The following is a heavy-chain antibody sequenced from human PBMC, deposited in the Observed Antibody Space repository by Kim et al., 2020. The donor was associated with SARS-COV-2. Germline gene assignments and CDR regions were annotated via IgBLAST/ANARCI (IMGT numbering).Heavy chain of an antibody. Sequence: SETLSLTCTVSGGSVSSGSYYWSWIRQAAGKGLEWIGYIYHTGSTNYNPSLKSRVTISLDTSKNQFSLKLSSVTAADTAVYYCAREKKENADYEVVYSLFDPWGQGSLVTVSS. J-gene: IGHJ5*02. CDR2: IYHTGST. D-gene: IGHD4-17*01. CDR1: GGSVSSGSYY. V-gene: IGHV4-61*01. CDR3: AREKKENADYEVVYSLFDP.